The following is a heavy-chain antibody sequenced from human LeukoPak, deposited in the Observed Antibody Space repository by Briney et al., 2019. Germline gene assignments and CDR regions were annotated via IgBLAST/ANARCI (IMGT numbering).Heavy chain of an antibody. CDR1: GFTLGTYD. D-gene: IGHD4-17*01. J-gene: IGHJ4*02. Sequence: GGSLRLSCAASGFTLGTYDMYWVRQAPGRGLECVSSISRSGGSTYYADSVKGRFTISRDNSKNTLYLQMSSLRADDTAVYYCSKKGQSEDYGKPGWGQGTLVTVSS. CDR3: SKKGQSEDYGKPG. CDR2: ISRSGGST. V-gene: IGHV3-23*01.